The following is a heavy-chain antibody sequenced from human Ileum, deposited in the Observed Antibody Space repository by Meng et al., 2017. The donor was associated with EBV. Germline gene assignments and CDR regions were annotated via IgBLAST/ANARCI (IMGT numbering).Heavy chain of an antibody. V-gene: IGHV4-59*08. D-gene: IGHD2-15*01. CDR2: IYYSGST. CDR3: ARGGWSLDY. J-gene: IGHJ4*02. Sequence: QVQLQESGPGLVKPSETLSLPCTVPGGSISSYNWSWIRQPPGKGLEWIGYIYYSGSTNYNPSLKSRVTISVDTSKNQFSLNLSSVTAADTAVYYCARGGWSLDYWGQGTLVTVSS. CDR1: GGSISSYN.